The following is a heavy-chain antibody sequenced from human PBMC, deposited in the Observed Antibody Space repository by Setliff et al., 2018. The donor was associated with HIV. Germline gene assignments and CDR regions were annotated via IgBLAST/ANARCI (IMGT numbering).Heavy chain of an antibody. CDR2: IKTDGRTT. CDR3: VKWNYPNS. V-gene: IGHV3-74*01. CDR1: GFIFSDHW. J-gene: IGHJ4*02. Sequence: GGSLRLSCSASGFIFSDHWMHWVRQVPGKGLEWVSRIKTDGRTTNYADFVRGRFTISRDNAKNTLYLQMNSLRVEDTAVYYCVKWNYPNSWGQGTLVTVSS. D-gene: IGHD1-7*01.